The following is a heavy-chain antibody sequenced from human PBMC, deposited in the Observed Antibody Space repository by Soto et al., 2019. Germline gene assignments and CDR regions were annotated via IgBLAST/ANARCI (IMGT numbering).Heavy chain of an antibody. V-gene: IGHV1-46*03. D-gene: IGHD2-21*01. CDR2: INPSGGST. CDR3: ARAYCGGDCLDY. Sequence: QVQLVQSGAEVKKPGASVKVSCKASGYTFTSYYMHWVRQAPGQGLEWMGIINPSGGSTSYAQKFQGRVPMTRDTSTSTVYMELSSLRSEDTAVYYCARAYCGGDCLDYWGQGTLVTVSS. CDR1: GYTFTSYY. J-gene: IGHJ4*02.